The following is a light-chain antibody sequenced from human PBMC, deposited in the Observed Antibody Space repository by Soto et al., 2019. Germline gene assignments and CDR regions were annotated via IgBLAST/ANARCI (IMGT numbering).Light chain of an antibody. J-gene: IGKJ2*01. CDR1: QSVLSSSNNKNY. CDR2: WAS. CDR3: QQHFPIPYT. Sequence: DIVMTQSPDSLAVSLGERATINCKSSQSVLSSSNNKNYLSWYQQKPGQPPKLLIYWASTRQSGVPDRFSGSGSWTDFTLTISSLQAEDVAVYYCQQHFPIPYTFGQGTKLEIK. V-gene: IGKV4-1*01.